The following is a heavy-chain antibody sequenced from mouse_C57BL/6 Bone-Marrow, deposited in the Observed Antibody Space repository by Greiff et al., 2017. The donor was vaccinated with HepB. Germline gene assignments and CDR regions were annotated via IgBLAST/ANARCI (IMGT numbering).Heavy chain of an antibody. CDR3: NPIYCDYDSYV. Sequence: VQLKESGAELVRPGASVKLSCTASGFNIKDDYMHWVKQRPEQGLEWIGWIDPENGDTEYASKFQGKATITADTSSNTAYLQLSSLTSEDTAVYYCNPIYCDYDSYVWGTGTTVTVSS. D-gene: IGHD2-4*01. J-gene: IGHJ1*03. V-gene: IGHV14-4*01. CDR1: GFNIKDDY. CDR2: IDPENGDT.